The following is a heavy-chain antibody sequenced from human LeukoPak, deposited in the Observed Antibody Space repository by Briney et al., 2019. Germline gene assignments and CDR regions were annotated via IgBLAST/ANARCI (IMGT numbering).Heavy chain of an antibody. CDR2: IYYSGST. CDR1: GGSISSYY. V-gene: IGHV4-59*01. J-gene: IGHJ4*02. D-gene: IGHD4-17*01. Sequence: SETLSLTCTVSGGSISSYYWSWIRQPPGKGLEWIGYIYYSGSTNYNPSLKSRVTISVDTSKNQFSLKLSSVTAADTAVYYCARVDGDHYGFDYWGQGTLVTVSS. CDR3: ARVDGDHYGFDY.